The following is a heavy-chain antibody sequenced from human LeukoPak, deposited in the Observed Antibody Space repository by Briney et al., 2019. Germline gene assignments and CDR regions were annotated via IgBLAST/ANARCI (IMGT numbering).Heavy chain of an antibody. J-gene: IGHJ4*02. D-gene: IGHD3-10*01. V-gene: IGHV3-11*04. Sequence: GGSLRLSCAASGFTFSDYYMSWIRQAPGKGLEWVSYISSSGSTIYYADSVKGRFTISRDNAKNSLYLQMNSLRAEDTAVYYCARHYYAKVPFLDYWGQGTLVTVSS. CDR2: ISSSGSTI. CDR1: GFTFSDYY. CDR3: ARHYYAKVPFLDY.